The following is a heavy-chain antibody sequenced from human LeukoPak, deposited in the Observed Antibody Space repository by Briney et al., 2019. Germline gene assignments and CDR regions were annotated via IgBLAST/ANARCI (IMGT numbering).Heavy chain of an antibody. CDR1: GFTFSSYA. CDR3: AKEGRRAEYGSGSYAHYYYMDV. D-gene: IGHD3-10*01. CDR2: ISGSGGST. V-gene: IGHV3-23*01. J-gene: IGHJ6*03. Sequence: GGSLRLSCAASGFTFSSYAMSWVRQAPGKGLEWVSAISGSGGSTYYADSVKGRFTISRDNAKNSLYLPMNSLRAEDMALYYCAKEGRRAEYGSGSYAHYYYMDVWGKGTTVTVSS.